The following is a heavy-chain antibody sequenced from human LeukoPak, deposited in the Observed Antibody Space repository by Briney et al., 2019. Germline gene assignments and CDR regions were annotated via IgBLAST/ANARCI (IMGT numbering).Heavy chain of an antibody. CDR3: ARGAGYYDSSGYLFDY. D-gene: IGHD3-22*01. CDR2: IHYSGGT. Sequence: SETLSLTCTVSGGSISTYYWSWIRQPPGKGLEWIGYIHYSGGTDYNPSLKSRVTISVDTSKNQFSQKLSSVTAADTAVYYCARGAGYYDSSGYLFDYWGQGTLVTVSS. CDR1: GGSISTYY. J-gene: IGHJ4*02. V-gene: IGHV4-59*12.